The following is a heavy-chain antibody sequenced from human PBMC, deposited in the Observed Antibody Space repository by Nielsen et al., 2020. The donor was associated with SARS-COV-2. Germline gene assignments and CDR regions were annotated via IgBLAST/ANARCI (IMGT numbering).Heavy chain of an antibody. CDR1: GFTFSSYW. CDR2: IKQDGSEK. D-gene: IGHD5-18*01. J-gene: IGHJ4*02. Sequence: GGSLRLSCAASGFTFSSYWMSWVRQAPGKGLEWVANIKQDGSEKYYVDSVKGRFTISRDNSRNTVYLQMNSLRPEDTAVYYCAREFALRDTAYFDYWGQGTLVTVSS. V-gene: IGHV3-7*05. CDR3: AREFALRDTAYFDY.